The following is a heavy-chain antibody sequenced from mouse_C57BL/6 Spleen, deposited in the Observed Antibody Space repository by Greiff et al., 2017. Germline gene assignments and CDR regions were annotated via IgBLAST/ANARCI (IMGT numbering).Heavy chain of an antibody. CDR3: ARELPDY. CDR2: ISYDGSN. J-gene: IGHJ2*01. Sequence: EVKVEESGPGLVKPSQSLSLTCSVTGYSITSGYYWNWIRQFPGNKLEWMGYISYDGSNNYNPSLKNRISITRDTSKNQFFLKLNSVTTEDTATYYCARELPDYWGQGTTLTVSS. V-gene: IGHV3-6*01. CDR1: GYSITSGYY.